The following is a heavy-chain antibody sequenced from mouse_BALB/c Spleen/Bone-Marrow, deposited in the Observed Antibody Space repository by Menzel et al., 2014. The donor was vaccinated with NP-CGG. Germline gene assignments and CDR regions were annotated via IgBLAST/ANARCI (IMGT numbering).Heavy chain of an antibody. D-gene: IGHD2-1*01. CDR2: ISSGSSTI. CDR1: GFTFSSFG. Sequence: DVKLVESGGGLVQPGGSRKLSCAASGFTFSSFGMHWVRRAPEKGLEWVAYISSGSSTIYYADTVKGRFTISRDNPKNTLFLQMTSLRSEDTAMYYCARGRPIYYGNLYAMDYWGQGTSVTVSS. V-gene: IGHV5-17*02. J-gene: IGHJ4*01. CDR3: ARGRPIYYGNLYAMDY.